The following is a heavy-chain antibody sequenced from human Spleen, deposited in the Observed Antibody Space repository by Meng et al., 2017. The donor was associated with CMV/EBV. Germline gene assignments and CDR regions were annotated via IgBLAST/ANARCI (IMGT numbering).Heavy chain of an antibody. CDR1: GYTFTSYG. V-gene: IGHV1-18*01. J-gene: IGHJ6*02. CDR2: ISAYNGNT. Sequence: ASVKVSCKASGYTFTSYGISWVRQAPGQGLEWMGWISAYNGNTNYAQKLQGRVTMTTDTSTSTAYMELRSLRSDDTAVYYCARDMSCSTSSCYYYYGMDVWGQGTTVTVSS. CDR3: ARDMSCSTSSCYYYYGMDV. D-gene: IGHD2-2*01.